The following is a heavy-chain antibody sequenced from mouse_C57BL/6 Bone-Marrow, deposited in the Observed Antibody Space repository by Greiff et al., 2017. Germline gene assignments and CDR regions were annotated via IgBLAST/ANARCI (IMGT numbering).Heavy chain of an antibody. D-gene: IGHD4-1*01. V-gene: IGHV1-63*01. CDR2: IYPGGGYT. Sequence: VQLQQSGAELVRPGTSVKMSCKASGYTFTNYWIGWAKQRPGHGLEWIGDIYPGGGYTNYNENVKGKATLTADKSASTAYMQVSSLTSEDSAIYSYERAGTRYYYAMDYGGQGTAVTVSS. CDR3: ERAGTRYYYAMDY. J-gene: IGHJ4*01. CDR1: GYTFTNYW.